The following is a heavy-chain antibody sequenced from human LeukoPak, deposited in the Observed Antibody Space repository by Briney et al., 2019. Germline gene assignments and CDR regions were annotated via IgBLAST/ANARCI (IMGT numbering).Heavy chain of an antibody. CDR3: ARGQYCSSTSCWNYYYYGMDV. Sequence: PSETLSLTCAVYGGSFSGYYWSWIRQPPGKGLEWIGEINHSGSTNYNPSLKSRVTISVDTSKNQFSLKLSSVTAADTAVYYCARGQYCSSTSCWNYYYYGMDVWGKGTTVTVSS. D-gene: IGHD2-2*01. CDR2: INHSGST. V-gene: IGHV4-34*01. CDR1: GGSFSGYY. J-gene: IGHJ6*04.